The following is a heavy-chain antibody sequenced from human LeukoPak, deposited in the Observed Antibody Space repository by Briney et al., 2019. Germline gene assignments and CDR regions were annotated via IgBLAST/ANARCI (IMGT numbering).Heavy chain of an antibody. V-gene: IGHV4-59*01. Sequence: SETLSLTCTVSGGSISSYYWSWIRQPPGKGLEWIGYIYYSGSTNYNPSLKSRVTISVDTSKNQFSLKLSSVTAADTAGHYCARFSMGGGGYWGQGTLVTVSS. CDR3: ARFSMGGGGY. CDR1: GGSISSYY. J-gene: IGHJ4*02. CDR2: IYYSGST. D-gene: IGHD3-16*01.